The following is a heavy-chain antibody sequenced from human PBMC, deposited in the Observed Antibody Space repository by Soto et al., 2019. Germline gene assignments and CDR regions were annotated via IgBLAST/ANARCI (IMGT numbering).Heavy chain of an antibody. J-gene: IGHJ4*02. CDR1: GFTFSSYA. CDR3: AKDANHYDILTGYYSVGY. Sequence: PGGSLRLSCAASGFTFSSYAMSWVRQAPGKGLEWVSAISGSGGSTYYADSVKGRFTISRDNSKNTLYLQMNSLRAEDTAVYYCAKDANHYDILTGYYSVGYWGQGTLVTVSS. V-gene: IGHV3-23*01. CDR2: ISGSGGST. D-gene: IGHD3-9*01.